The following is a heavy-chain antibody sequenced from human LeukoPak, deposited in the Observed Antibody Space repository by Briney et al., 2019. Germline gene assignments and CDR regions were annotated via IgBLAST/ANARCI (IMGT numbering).Heavy chain of an antibody. CDR2: VSSGFHA. CDR3: TRDQGMTQFDH. V-gene: IGHV3-13*01. J-gene: IGHJ4*02. CDR1: GFTLGSHD. Sequence: GGSLRLSCTASGFTLGSHDMHWVRQIPGQGLEWVAAVSSGFHAFFADSVQGRFTISRDNAKNSVYLQMNSLRAEDTAVYYCTRDQGMTQFDHWGQGTLVTVSS.